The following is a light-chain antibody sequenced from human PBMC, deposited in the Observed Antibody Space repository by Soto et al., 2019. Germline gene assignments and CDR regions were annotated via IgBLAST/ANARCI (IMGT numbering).Light chain of an antibody. J-gene: IGLJ3*02. Sequence: QSVLTQPPSVSGAPGQRVTLSCTGNTSNLGAGYDVHWYQQLPGAAPKLVIFGNRNRPSGVPERFSGSKSGTSASLAITGLQAEDEADYYCQAYDYSLTASVYGGGTKLTVL. CDR1: TSNLGAGYD. CDR3: QAYDYSLTASV. CDR2: GNR. V-gene: IGLV1-40*01.